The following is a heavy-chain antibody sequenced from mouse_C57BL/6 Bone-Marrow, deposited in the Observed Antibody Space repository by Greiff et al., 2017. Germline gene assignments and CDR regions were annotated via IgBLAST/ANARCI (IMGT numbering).Heavy chain of an antibody. J-gene: IGHJ3*01. Sequence: QVQLQQSGAELVKPGASVKISCKASGYAFSSYWMNWVKQRPGKGLEWIGKIYPGDGDTNYNGKFKGKATLTADKSSSTASMQLSSLTSEDSAVYICARSRPPAWFAYWGQGTLVTVSA. CDR1: GYAFSSYW. CDR2: IYPGDGDT. V-gene: IGHV1-80*01. CDR3: ARSRPPAWFAY.